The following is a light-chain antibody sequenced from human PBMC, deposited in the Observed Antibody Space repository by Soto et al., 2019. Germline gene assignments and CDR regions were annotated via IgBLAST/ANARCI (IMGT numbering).Light chain of an antibody. Sequence: EIVMTQSPATLSVSPGERATLSCRASQSVSSNLAWYQQKTGQAPRLLIYGVAERASGIPARFSGSGSGTEFTLTISGLQAEDFAVYFCHQYDNWPRTFGLGTKVEIK. CDR2: GVA. CDR3: HQYDNWPRT. CDR1: QSVSSN. J-gene: IGKJ1*01. V-gene: IGKV3-15*01.